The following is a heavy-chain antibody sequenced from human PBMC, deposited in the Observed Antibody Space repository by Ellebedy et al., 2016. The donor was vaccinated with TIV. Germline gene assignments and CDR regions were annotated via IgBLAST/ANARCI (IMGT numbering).Heavy chain of an antibody. D-gene: IGHD2-2*01. J-gene: IGHJ4*02. CDR1: GGSINGYY. CDR2: VYYNGST. Sequence: SETLSLTXTVFGGSINGYYWSWIRQPPERGLEWMGYVYYNGSTNYNPSLKSRLTISIDTSKNNFSLKLASVTAADTAIYYCARSGSSHLLFDNWGQGTLVTVSS. V-gene: IGHV4-59*13. CDR3: ARSGSSHLLFDN.